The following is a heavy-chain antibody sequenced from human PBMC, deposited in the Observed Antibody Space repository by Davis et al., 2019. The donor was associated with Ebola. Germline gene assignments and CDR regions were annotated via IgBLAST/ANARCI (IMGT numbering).Heavy chain of an antibody. CDR2: MNTDRGGT. V-gene: IGHV1-2*06. D-gene: IGHD6-13*01. J-gene: IGHJ5*02. CDR3: ARDLFWDQELDWFDP. CDR1: CYAFTGFY. Sequence: ASVKVSCTAYCYAFTGFYIHWVRQTPGRGLEWMGRMNTDRGGTNYALKFLGRVAMTRDTSINTAYMELRGLRSDDTATYYCARDLFWDQELDWFDPWGQGTLVTVSS.